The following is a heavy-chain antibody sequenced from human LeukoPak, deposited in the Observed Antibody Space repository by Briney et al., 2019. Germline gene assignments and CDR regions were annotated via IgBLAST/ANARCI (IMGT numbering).Heavy chain of an antibody. V-gene: IGHV4-31*03. J-gene: IGHJ4*02. CDR2: IYYSGST. Sequence: SETLSLTCTVSGGSISSGGYYWSWIRQHPGKGLEWIGYIYYSGSTYYNPSLKSRVTISVDTSKNQFSLKLSSVTAADTAVYYCARDSSGYSSLDYWGQGTLVTVSS. CDR1: GGSISSGGYY. CDR3: ARDSSGYSSLDY. D-gene: IGHD3-22*01.